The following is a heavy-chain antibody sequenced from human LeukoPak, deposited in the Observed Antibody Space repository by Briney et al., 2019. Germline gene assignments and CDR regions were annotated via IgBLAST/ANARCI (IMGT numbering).Heavy chain of an antibody. V-gene: IGHV3-23*01. Sequence: GGSLRLSCAASGFTFSSYAMSGVRQAPGKGLEGVSAISGSGGSTYYADSVKGRFTISRDNSKNTLYLQMNSLRAEDTAVYYCAKLKRESAMVTYFDYWGQGTLVTVSS. CDR2: ISGSGGST. CDR3: AKLKRESAMVTYFDY. D-gene: IGHD5-18*01. CDR1: GFTFSSYA. J-gene: IGHJ4*02.